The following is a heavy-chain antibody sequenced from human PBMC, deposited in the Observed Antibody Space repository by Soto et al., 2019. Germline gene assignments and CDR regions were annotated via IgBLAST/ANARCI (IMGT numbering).Heavy chain of an antibody. CDR1: GFTFSNAW. CDR2: IKSKTDGGTT. D-gene: IGHD6-25*01. J-gene: IGHJ4*02. Sequence: GSLRLSCAASGFTFSNAWMNWARQAPGKGLEWVGRIKSKTDGGTTDYAAPVKGRFTISRDDSKNTLYLQMNSLKTEDTAVYYCSTARSLAEASTIDYWGQRTLVTVSS. V-gene: IGHV3-15*07. CDR3: STARSLAEASTIDY.